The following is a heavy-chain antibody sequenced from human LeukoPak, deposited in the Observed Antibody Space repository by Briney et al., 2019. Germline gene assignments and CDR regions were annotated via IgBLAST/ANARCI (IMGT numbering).Heavy chain of an antibody. CDR1: GGSFSGYY. J-gene: IGHJ4*02. V-gene: IGHV4-34*01. D-gene: IGHD6-13*01. CDR3: ARVTSSWYYFDY. CDR2: INHSGST. Sequence: SETLSLTCAVYGGSFSGYYWSWIRQPPGRGLEWIGEINHSGSTNYNPSLKSRVTISVDTSKNQFSLKLSSVTAADTAVYYCARVTSSWYYFDYWGQGTLVTVSS.